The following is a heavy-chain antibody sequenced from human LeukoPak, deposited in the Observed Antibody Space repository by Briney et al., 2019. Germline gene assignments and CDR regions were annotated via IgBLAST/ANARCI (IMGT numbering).Heavy chain of an antibody. D-gene: IGHD4-17*01. CDR3: ARVFRDYGSPYNFDY. CDR1: GFTFSNYA. V-gene: IGHV3-23*01. CDR2: ISGTGGST. Sequence: GGSLRLSCAASGFTFSNYAMSWVRQAPGKGLEWVSTISGTGGSTYYADSVKGRFTISRDNSKNTLYLQMNSLRAEDTAVYYCARVFRDYGSPYNFDYWGQGTLVTVSS. J-gene: IGHJ4*02.